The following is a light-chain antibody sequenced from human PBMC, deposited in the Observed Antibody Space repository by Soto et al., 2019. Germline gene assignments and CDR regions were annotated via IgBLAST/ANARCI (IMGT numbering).Light chain of an antibody. Sequence: EIVMTQSPATLSVSPGEGATHSCKASQNVYNNLAWYQQRPGQPPRLLIYDASTSATGISARFSGSGYGTEFTLTISSLQSEDFAVYFCQQCRNWPLTFGGGTKVDIK. V-gene: IGKV3-15*01. CDR3: QQCRNWPLT. CDR2: DAS. CDR1: QNVYNN. J-gene: IGKJ4*01.